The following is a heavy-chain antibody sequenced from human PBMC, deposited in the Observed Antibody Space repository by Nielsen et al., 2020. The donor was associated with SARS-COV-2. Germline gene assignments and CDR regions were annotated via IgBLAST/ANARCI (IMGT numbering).Heavy chain of an antibody. CDR1: GFTLGDYA. V-gene: IGHV3-49*03. D-gene: IGHD2-21*02. Sequence: GGSLRLSCTASGFTLGDYAMSWFRQAPGKGLEWVGFIRSKAYGGTTEYAASVKGRFTISRDDSKSIAYLQMNSLKTEDTAVYYCTTGTAPVDYWGQGTLVTVSS. CDR3: TTGTAPVDY. J-gene: IGHJ4*02. CDR2: IRSKAYGGTT.